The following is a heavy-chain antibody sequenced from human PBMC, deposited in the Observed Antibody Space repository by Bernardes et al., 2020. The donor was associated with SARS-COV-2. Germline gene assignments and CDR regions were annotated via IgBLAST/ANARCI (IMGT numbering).Heavy chain of an antibody. Sequence: GGSLRLSCAASGFTFDDYAMHWVRQAPGKGLEWVSGISWNSGSIGYADSVKGRFTISRDNAKNSLYLQMNSLRAEDTALYYCAKGGSWYLDYWGQGTLVTVSS. J-gene: IGHJ4*02. CDR2: ISWNSGSI. D-gene: IGHD2-15*01. V-gene: IGHV3-9*01. CDR3: AKGGSWYLDY. CDR1: GFTFDDYA.